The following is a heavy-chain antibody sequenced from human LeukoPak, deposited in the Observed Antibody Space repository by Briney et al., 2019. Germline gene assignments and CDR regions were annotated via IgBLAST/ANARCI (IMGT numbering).Heavy chain of an antibody. J-gene: IGHJ4*02. CDR3: ARDSTYCSSTSCSSSFDY. CDR1: GFTFSSYS. CDR2: ISSSSSYI. Sequence: PGGSLRLSCAASGFTFSSYSMNWVRQAPGKGLEWVSSISSSSSYIYYADSVKGRFTISRDNAKNSLYLQMNSLRAEDTAVYYCARDSTYCSSTSCSSSFDYWGQGTLVTVSS. D-gene: IGHD2-2*01. V-gene: IGHV3-21*01.